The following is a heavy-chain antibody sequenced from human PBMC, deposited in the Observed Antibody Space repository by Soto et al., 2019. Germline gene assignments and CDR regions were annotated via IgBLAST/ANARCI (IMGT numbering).Heavy chain of an antibody. CDR3: ARAYDDNSGYYPRDAFDI. CDR2: MNPNSGNT. CDR1: GYTFTSYD. J-gene: IGHJ3*02. D-gene: IGHD3-22*01. Sequence: ASVKVSCKASGYTFTSYDINWVLQATGQGLEWMGWMNPNSGNTGYAQKFQGRVAMTRNTSISTAYMEMSSLRSEDTAVCDCARAYDDNSGYYPRDAFDIRGRGPMVTV. V-gene: IGHV1-8*01.